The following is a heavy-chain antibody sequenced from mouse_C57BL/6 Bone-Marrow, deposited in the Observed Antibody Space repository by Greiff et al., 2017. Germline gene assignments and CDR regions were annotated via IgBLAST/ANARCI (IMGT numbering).Heavy chain of an antibody. Sequence: EVQLQQSGAELVRPGASVKLSCTASGFNIKDDYMHWVKQRPEQGLEWIGWIDPENGDTEYASKFQGKATITADTSSNTAYLQLSSLTSEDTAVYYCTTIPYYSNYGFAYWGQGTLVTVSA. V-gene: IGHV14-4*01. CDR1: GFNIKDDY. CDR2: IDPENGDT. D-gene: IGHD2-5*01. CDR3: TTIPYYSNYGFAY. J-gene: IGHJ3*01.